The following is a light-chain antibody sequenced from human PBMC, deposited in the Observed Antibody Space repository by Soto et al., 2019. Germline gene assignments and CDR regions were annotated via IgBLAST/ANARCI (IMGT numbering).Light chain of an antibody. CDR3: QQYNNWPPGLT. V-gene: IGKV3-15*01. Sequence: EIVMTQSPATLSVSPGERATLSCRASQSVSSNLAWYQQKPGQAPRLLIYDASTRATGIPARFSGSGSGTEFTLTISSLQSEDFAVYYCQQYNNWPPGLTFGGGTKVEI. CDR1: QSVSSN. CDR2: DAS. J-gene: IGKJ4*01.